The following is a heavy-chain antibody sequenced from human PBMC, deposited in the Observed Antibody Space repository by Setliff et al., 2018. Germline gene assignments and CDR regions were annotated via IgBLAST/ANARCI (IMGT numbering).Heavy chain of an antibody. CDR2: IFYRGTT. D-gene: IGHD2-15*01. Sequence: PSETLSLTCDVSGYSISSDYYWGWIRQPPGRGLEWIGTIFYRGTTYYNLSLKSPATISLDASRNQFSLTLTSVTAADTAIYYCARQRVVVGAPSWFDPWGQGTLVTVSS. V-gene: IGHV4-38-2*01. J-gene: IGHJ5*02. CDR1: GYSISSDYY. CDR3: ARQRVVVGAPSWFDP.